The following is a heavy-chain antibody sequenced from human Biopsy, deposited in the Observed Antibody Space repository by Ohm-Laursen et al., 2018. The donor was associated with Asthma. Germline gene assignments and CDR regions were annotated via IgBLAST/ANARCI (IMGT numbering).Heavy chain of an antibody. CDR2: GGSYYDGGLK. CDR1: GFTFRSYA. V-gene: IGHV3-30-3*01. D-gene: IGHD3-3*01. Sequence: SLRLSCAASGFTFRSYAMHWVRQAPGKGLEWVAVGGSYYDGGLKYYADSVNGRFTVSRDDSKNTLYLQMNSLRPDDTAVYYCARDVMEWYLPAFDFWGQGTLVTVSS. CDR3: ARDVMEWYLPAFDF. J-gene: IGHJ4*02.